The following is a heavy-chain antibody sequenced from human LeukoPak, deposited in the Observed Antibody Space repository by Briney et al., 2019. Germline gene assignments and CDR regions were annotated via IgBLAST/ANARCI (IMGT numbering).Heavy chain of an antibody. J-gene: IGHJ4*02. V-gene: IGHV3-23*01. Sequence: GGSLRLSCAASGFTFSSYAMSWVRQAPGKGLEWVSGISGSGDNTYYADSVKGRFTISRDNSKNTLYVQVNSLGTEDTAAYYCAKGSYYDSSGPFYFDYWGQGTLVTVSS. D-gene: IGHD3-22*01. CDR3: AKGSYYDSSGPFYFDY. CDR2: ISGSGDNT. CDR1: GFTFSSYA.